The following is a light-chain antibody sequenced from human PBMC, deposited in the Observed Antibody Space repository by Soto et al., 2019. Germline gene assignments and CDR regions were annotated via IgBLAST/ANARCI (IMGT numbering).Light chain of an antibody. CDR1: SSDVGGYNY. CDR2: EVT. J-gene: IGLJ7*01. V-gene: IGLV2-14*01. CDR3: SSYTSASTVV. Sequence: QSALTQPASVSGSPGQSITISCTGTSSDVGGYNYVSWYQQHPGKAPKLLLSEVTDRASGVSNRFSGSKSGDTASLTISGLQAEDEADYYCSSYTSASTVVFGGGTQLTV.